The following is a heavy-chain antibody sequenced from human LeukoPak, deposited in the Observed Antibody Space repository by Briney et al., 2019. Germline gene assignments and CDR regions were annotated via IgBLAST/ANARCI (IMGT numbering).Heavy chain of an antibody. J-gene: IGHJ4*02. Sequence: ASVKVSCKASGYTFTSYYTHWVRQAPGQGLEWMGIINPSGGSTSYAQKFQGRVTMTRDTSTSTVYMELSSLRSEDTAVYYCARNYYDSSGYYSGLDYWGQGTLVTVSS. CDR1: GYTFTSYY. CDR2: INPSGGST. D-gene: IGHD3-22*01. CDR3: ARNYYDSSGYYSGLDY. V-gene: IGHV1-46*01.